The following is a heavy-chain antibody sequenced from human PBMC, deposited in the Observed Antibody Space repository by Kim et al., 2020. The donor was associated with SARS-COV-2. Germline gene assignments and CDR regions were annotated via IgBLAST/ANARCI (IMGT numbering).Heavy chain of an antibody. Sequence: CAASVKGRFTISRDNSKNTLYLKMNSLRAEDTAVYYCAKETINYYGMDVWGQGTTVTVSS. D-gene: IGHD3-9*01. CDR3: AKETINYYGMDV. J-gene: IGHJ6*02. V-gene: IGHV3-23*01.